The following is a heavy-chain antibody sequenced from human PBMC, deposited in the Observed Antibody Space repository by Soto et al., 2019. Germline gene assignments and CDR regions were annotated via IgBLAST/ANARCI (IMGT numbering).Heavy chain of an antibody. D-gene: IGHD6-6*01. CDR3: ARSPPGVAGRYYFDF. Sequence: QVQLVESGGGVVQPGRSLRLSCAASGFAFSSYGMHLVRQTPGKGLEWVALIWYDGSNKYYADSVKVRFTISRDNSKNTLYLQMPSLRAEDTAVYFCARSPPGVAGRYYFDFWGQGTLVPVSS. V-gene: IGHV3-33*01. CDR2: IWYDGSNK. CDR1: GFAFSSYG. J-gene: IGHJ4*02.